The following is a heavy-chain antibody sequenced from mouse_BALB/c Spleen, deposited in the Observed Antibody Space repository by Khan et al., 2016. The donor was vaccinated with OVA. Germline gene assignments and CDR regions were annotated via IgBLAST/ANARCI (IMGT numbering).Heavy chain of an antibody. D-gene: IGHD1-1*01. CDR1: GYIFTSYW. CDR3: ARGAITSHSMDY. V-gene: IGHV1-76*01. Sequence: QVQLKQSGAELVRPGASVRLSCKTSGYIFTSYWIHWVKQRSGQGLEWIARIYPGTGSTYYNEIFKGKATLTADKSSKTAYMQLSSLKYEASTVYCCARGAITSHSMDYWGQGTSVTVSS. J-gene: IGHJ4*01. CDR2: IYPGTGST.